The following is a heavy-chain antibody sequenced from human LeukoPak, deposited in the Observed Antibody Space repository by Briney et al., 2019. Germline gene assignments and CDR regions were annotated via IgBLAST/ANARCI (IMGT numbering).Heavy chain of an antibody. Sequence: SETLSLTFTVSGGSISSSSYYWGWIRQPPGKGLEWIGSIYYSGSTYYNRSLKSGVTIPVDKSKNQFSLKLSSVTAADTAVYYCARALAGAAADYWGQGTLVTVSS. J-gene: IGHJ4*02. D-gene: IGHD6-13*01. CDR3: ARALAGAAADY. V-gene: IGHV4-39*07. CDR1: GGSISSSSYY. CDR2: IYYSGST.